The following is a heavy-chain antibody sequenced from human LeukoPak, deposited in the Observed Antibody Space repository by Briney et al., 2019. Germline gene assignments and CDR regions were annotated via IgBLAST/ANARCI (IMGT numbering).Heavy chain of an antibody. J-gene: IGHJ5*02. V-gene: IGHV4-61*01. Sequence: SETLSLTCTVSGGSVSRDSHYWNWIRQPPGKGLEWIGCISYSGSTNYKSSLKSQVTISVDTSKNQFSLKLSSVTAADTAVYYCARFLWFGGPFDPWGQGTLVTVSS. CDR3: ARFLWFGGPFDP. CDR1: GGSVSRDSHY. CDR2: ISYSGST. D-gene: IGHD3-10*01.